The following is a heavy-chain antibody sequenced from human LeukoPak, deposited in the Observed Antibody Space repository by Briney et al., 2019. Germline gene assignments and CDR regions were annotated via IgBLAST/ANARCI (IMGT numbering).Heavy chain of an antibody. CDR3: ARDNYYDSSGYYDY. D-gene: IGHD3-22*01. CDR2: ISAYNGNT. V-gene: IGHV1-18*01. CDR1: GYTFTSYG. J-gene: IGHJ4*02. Sequence: ASVKVSCKASGYTFTSYGISWVRQAPGQGLEWMGWISAYNGNTNYAQKLQGRVTMTTDTSTSTAYMELRSLRSDDTVVYYCARDNYYDSSGYYDYWGQGTLVTVSS.